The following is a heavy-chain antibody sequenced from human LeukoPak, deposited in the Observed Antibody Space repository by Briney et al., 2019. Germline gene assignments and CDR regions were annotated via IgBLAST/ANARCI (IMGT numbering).Heavy chain of an antibody. D-gene: IGHD3-10*01. Sequence: GGSLRLSCAASGFTFSSYAMSWVRQAPGKGLEWVSAISGSGGSTYYADSVKGRFTISRDNSKNTLYLQMNSLRAEDTAVYYCAANQRITMVRGVIPFPYYFDYWGQGTLVTVSS. V-gene: IGHV3-23*01. CDR3: AANQRITMVRGVIPFPYYFDY. CDR2: ISGSGGST. CDR1: GFTFSSYA. J-gene: IGHJ4*02.